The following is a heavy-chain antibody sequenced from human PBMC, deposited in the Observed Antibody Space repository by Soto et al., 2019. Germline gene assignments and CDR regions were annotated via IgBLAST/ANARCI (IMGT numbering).Heavy chain of an antibody. CDR3: AKGGAIVAAGTRVYLYDAMDV. CDR2: INPNSGDT. Sequence: QVQLVQSGTEVKRPGDSVKVSCKASGYTFTGYYVHWVRQAPGQGLEWMGWINPNSGDTYLAQRFQGRVTMNRDTSIGTAYMELRGRRSDDTAEYYCAKGGAIVAAGTRVYLYDAMDVWGQGTTVTVSS. V-gene: IGHV1-2*02. J-gene: IGHJ6*02. CDR1: GYTFTGYY. D-gene: IGHD1-26*01.